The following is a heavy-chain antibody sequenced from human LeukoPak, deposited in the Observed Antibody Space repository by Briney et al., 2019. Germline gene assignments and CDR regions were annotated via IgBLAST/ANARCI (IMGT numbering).Heavy chain of an antibody. V-gene: IGHV3-23*01. CDR1: GVTFSSYG. CDR2: ISDSGGRT. CDR3: AKVPTYSSSWYAFYFDY. Sequence: GGSLRLSCAASGVTFSSYGMSWVRQAPGKGLEWVSAISDSGGRTSYADSVKGRFTSSRDNSKNTLYLQINSLRAEDTAVYYCAKVPTYSSSWYAFYFDYWGQGTLVTVSS. J-gene: IGHJ4*02. D-gene: IGHD6-13*01.